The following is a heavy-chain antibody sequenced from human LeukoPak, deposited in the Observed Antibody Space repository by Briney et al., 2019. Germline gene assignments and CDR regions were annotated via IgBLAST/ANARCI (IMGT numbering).Heavy chain of an antibody. CDR2: IIPIFGTA. D-gene: IGHD2-2*01. V-gene: IGHV1-69*06. J-gene: IGHJ6*03. CDR3: ARAVGVVVPAAYAYYYYYMDV. CDR1: GNTFTPYD. Sequence: SVKVSCKASGNTFTPYDINWVRQATGQGLEWMGGIIPIFGTANYAQKFQGRVTITADKSTSTAYMELSSLRSEDTAVYYCARAVGVVVPAAYAYYYYYMDVWGKGTTVTVSS.